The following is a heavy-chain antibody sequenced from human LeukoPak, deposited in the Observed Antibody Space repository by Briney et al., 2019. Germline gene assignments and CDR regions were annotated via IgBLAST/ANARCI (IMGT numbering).Heavy chain of an antibody. Sequence: PGGSLRLSCAASGFTFSDYYMSWIRQAPGKGLEWVSYISDRGDTIYYADSVKGRFTVSRDNANNSVSLQMNSPSADDTAVYYCARLKAGNWGPGTLVTVSS. CDR2: ISDRGDTI. J-gene: IGHJ4*02. CDR3: ARLKAGN. CDR1: GFTFSDYY. V-gene: IGHV3-11*01.